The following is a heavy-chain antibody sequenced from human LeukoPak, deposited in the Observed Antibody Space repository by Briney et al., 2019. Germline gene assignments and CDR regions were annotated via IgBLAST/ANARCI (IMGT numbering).Heavy chain of an antibody. CDR1: GYSFTSYN. D-gene: IGHD3-10*01. CDR3: ARQFATMVTNALDI. V-gene: IGHV1-46*01. Sequence: ASVTVSCKSSGYSFTSYNMHWVRQAPGKGLEWMGTINPGGGITSYAQKFQGRVTVTRDTSTSTVYMELRSLKSDDTAVYYCARQFATMVTNALDIWGQGTLVTVSS. CDR2: INPGGGIT. J-gene: IGHJ3*02.